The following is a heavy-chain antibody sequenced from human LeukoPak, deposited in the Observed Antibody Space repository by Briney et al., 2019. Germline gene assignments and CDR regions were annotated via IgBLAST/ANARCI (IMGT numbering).Heavy chain of an antibody. V-gene: IGHV4-59*12. Sequence: SETLSLTCTVSGGSMIKYFWNWIRQPPGKGLEWIGYISHSGSTNYNPSLKNRVSISVDTSNNQFSLKLTSLTAADTAVYFCAKAGSKATMVREGFDYWGQGTLVTVSS. CDR2: ISHSGST. CDR3: AKAGSKATMVREGFDY. J-gene: IGHJ4*02. CDR1: GGSMIKYF. D-gene: IGHD3-10*01.